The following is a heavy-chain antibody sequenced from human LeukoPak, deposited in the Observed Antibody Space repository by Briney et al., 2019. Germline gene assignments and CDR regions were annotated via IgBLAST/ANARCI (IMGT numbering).Heavy chain of an antibody. V-gene: IGHV4-59*01. J-gene: IGHJ4*02. D-gene: IGHD2-2*01. CDR2: IYYSGST. CDR3: ARAPEGYQPLLYYDY. CDR1: GGSISSYY. Sequence: SETLSLTCTVSGGSISSYYWSWIRQPPGKGLEWIGYIYYSGSTNYNPSLKSRVTISVDTSKNQFSLKLSPVTAADTAVYYCARAPEGYQPLLYYDYWGQGTLVTVSS.